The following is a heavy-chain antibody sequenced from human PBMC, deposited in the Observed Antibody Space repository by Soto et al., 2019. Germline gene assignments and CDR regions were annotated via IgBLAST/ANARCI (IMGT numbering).Heavy chain of an antibody. D-gene: IGHD3-10*01. J-gene: IGHJ5*02. CDR3: AREITMVRGKNPLKYNWFDP. V-gene: IGHV4-34*01. CDR1: GGSFSGYY. Sequence: SETLSLTCAVYGGSFSGYYWSWIRQPPGKGLEWIGEINHSGSTNYNPSLKSRVTISVDTSKNQFSLKLSSVTAADTAAYYCAREITMVRGKNPLKYNWFDPWGQGTLVTVSS. CDR2: INHSGST.